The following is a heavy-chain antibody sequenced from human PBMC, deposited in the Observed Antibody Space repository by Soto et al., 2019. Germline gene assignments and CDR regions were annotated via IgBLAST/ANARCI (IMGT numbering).Heavy chain of an antibody. CDR3: ATDPHSGGLYEWVSMTLSIDFDY. D-gene: IGHD2-8*01. CDR1: GGTFSSYA. Sequence: SVKVSCKASGGTFSSYAISWARQAPGQGLEWMGGIIPIFSTPNYAQKLEGGVTTTADESTSTAYMELSSLRSEDMAVSYCATDPHSGGLYEWVSMTLSIDFDYWGQGTLVTVSS. V-gene: IGHV1-69*13. CDR2: IIPIFSTP. J-gene: IGHJ4*02.